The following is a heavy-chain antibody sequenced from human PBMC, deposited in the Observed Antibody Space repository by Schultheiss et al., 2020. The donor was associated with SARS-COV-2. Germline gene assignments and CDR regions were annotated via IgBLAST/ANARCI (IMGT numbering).Heavy chain of an antibody. CDR3: ARDPPQYGMDV. CDR2: IYYSGST. Sequence: SETLSLTCTVSGGSISSGGYYWSWIRQHPGKGLEWIGYIYYSGSTNYNPSLKSRVTISVDTSKNQFSLKLSSVTAADTAVYYCARDPPQYGMDVWGQGTTVTVSS. J-gene: IGHJ6*02. CDR1: GGSISSGGYY. V-gene: IGHV4-31*03.